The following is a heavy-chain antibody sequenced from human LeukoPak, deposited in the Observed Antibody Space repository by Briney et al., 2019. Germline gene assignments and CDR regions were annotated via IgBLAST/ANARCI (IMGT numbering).Heavy chain of an antibody. CDR1: GYTFTAYY. CDR2: MNPNSGNT. Sequence: ASVKVSCKASGYTFTAYYIHWLRQAPGQGLEWMGWMNPNSGNTGYAQKFQGRVTMTRNTSISTAYMELSSLRSEDTAVYYCARGPRENYADYWGQGTLVTVSS. J-gene: IGHJ4*02. D-gene: IGHD1-7*01. CDR3: ARGPRENYADY. V-gene: IGHV1-8*02.